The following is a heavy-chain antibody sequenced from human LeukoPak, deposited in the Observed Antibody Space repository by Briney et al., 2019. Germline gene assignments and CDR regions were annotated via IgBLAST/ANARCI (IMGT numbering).Heavy chain of an antibody. Sequence: GGSLRLSCAASGFTFSSYWMSWVRQAPGKGLEWVANIKQDGSEKYYVDSVKGRFAISRDNAKNSLYLQMNSLRAEDTAVYYCARDRRGSSWYVHDAFDIWGQGTMVTVSS. V-gene: IGHV3-7*04. CDR2: IKQDGSEK. D-gene: IGHD6-13*01. CDR3: ARDRRGSSWYVHDAFDI. CDR1: GFTFSSYW. J-gene: IGHJ3*02.